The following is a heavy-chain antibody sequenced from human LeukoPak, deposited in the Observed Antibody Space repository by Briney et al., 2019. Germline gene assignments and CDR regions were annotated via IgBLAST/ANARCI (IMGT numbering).Heavy chain of an antibody. CDR3: ARATYYYDSSGYGP. CDR2: INPNSGGT. D-gene: IGHD3-22*01. CDR1: GYTFTGYY. V-gene: IGHV1-2*02. J-gene: IGHJ5*02. Sequence: ASVKVSCKASGYTFTGYYMHWVRQAPGQGLEWMGWINPNSGGTNYAQKFQGRVTMTRDTSISTAYMELSRLRSDDTAVYYCARATYYYDSSGYGPWGQGTLVTVSS.